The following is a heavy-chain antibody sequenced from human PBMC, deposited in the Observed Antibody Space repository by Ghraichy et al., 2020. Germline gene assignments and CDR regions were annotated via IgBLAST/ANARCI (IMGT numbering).Heavy chain of an antibody. Sequence: GGSLRLSCAASGFTFSDYYMSWIRQAPGKGLEWVSYISSSSSYTNYADSVKGRFTISRDNAKNSLYLQMNSLRAEDTAVYYCARVRGQQLVNPESNWFDPWGQGTLVTVSS. J-gene: IGHJ5*02. CDR1: GFTFSDYY. V-gene: IGHV3-11*06. CDR2: ISSSSSYT. D-gene: IGHD6-13*01. CDR3: ARVRGQQLVNPESNWFDP.